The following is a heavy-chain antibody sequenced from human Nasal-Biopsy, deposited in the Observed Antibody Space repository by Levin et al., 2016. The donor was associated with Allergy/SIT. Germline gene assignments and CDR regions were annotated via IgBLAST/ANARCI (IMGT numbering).Heavy chain of an antibody. V-gene: IGHV3-21*01. J-gene: IGHJ4*02. CDR2: ISSSSSYI. CDR3: AREGSYYDSSGYYYEEYYFDY. CDR1: GFTFSSYS. Sequence: GESLKISCAASGFTFSSYSMNWVRQAPGKGLEWVSSISSSSSYIYYADSVKGRFTISRDNAKNSLYLQMNSLRAEDTAVYYCAREGSYYDSSGYYYEEYYFDYWGQGTLVTVSS. D-gene: IGHD3-22*01.